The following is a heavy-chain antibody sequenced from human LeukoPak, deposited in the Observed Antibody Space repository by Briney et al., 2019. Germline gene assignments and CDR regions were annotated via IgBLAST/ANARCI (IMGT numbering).Heavy chain of an antibody. CDR3: ARDRSRYNYGPSDY. J-gene: IGHJ4*02. CDR2: INYSGST. V-gene: IGHV4-59*01. D-gene: IGHD5-18*01. CDR1: GGSISRSY. Sequence: SETLSLTCTVSGGSISRSYWSWIRQPPGKGLEWIGYINYSGSTNYNPSLKSRVTISVDTSKNQLSLKLTSVTPADTAVYYCARDRSRYNYGPSDYWGQGTLVTVSS.